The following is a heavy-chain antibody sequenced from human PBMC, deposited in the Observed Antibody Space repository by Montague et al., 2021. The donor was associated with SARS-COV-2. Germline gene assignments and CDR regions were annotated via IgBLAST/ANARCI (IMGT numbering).Heavy chain of an antibody. CDR3: ARGRQHFNMIVVVMTGGEYYFDY. V-gene: IGHV4-34*01. CDR2: INHRGTS. CDR1: GGSFSDYY. J-gene: IGHJ4*02. D-gene: IGHD3-22*01. Sequence: SETLSLTCAVYGGSFSDYYWSWIRQPPGKGLEWIGEINHRGTSKYNTSLKSRVSISLDTSKNQFSLYLSSATAADTAVYYCARGRQHFNMIVVVMTGGEYYFDYWGQGTLVTVSS.